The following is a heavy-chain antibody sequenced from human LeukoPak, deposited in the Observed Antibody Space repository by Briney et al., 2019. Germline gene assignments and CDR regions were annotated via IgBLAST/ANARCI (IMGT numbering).Heavy chain of an antibody. Sequence: ASVKVSCKASGYTFTGYYMHWVRQAPGQGLEWMGWINPNSGGTNYAQKFQGRVTVTRDTSISTAYMEVSRLRSDDTAVYYCVRSASYYVGLDYWGQGTLVTVSS. CDR2: INPNSGGT. V-gene: IGHV1-2*02. J-gene: IGHJ4*02. CDR3: VRSASYYVGLDY. D-gene: IGHD1-26*01. CDR1: GYTFTGYY.